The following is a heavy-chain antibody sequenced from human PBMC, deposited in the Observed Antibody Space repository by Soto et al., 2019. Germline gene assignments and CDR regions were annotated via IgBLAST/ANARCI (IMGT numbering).Heavy chain of an antibody. CDR3: ARDRGPSSGYYPYWFDP. D-gene: IGHD3-22*01. V-gene: IGHV1-69*12. Sequence: QVQLVQSGAEVKKPGSSVKVSCKASGGTFSSYAITWVRQAPGQGLEWMGGIIPIFGTANYAQKFQGRVTITADESTSTAYMERNSLRSEDTAVYYCARDRGPSSGYYPYWFDPWGQGTLVTVSS. CDR1: GGTFSSYA. CDR2: IIPIFGTA. J-gene: IGHJ5*02.